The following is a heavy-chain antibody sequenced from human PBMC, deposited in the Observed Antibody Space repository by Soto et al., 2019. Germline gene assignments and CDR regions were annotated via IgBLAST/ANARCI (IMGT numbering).Heavy chain of an antibody. J-gene: IGHJ5*02. V-gene: IGHV3-30*18. D-gene: IGHD4-17*01. CDR2: ISSDGNNK. CDR1: GFTFDSHG. CDR3: AKDLLPNTVTTCGS. Sequence: QVQLVEPGGGAVQPGRSLRLSCAASGFTFDSHGMHWVRQAPGKGLEWVAVISSDGNNKYYADSVKGRFTISRDNFNSRLYLQMSSLRAEDTAVYYCAKDLLPNTVTTCGSWGQGTLVTVSS.